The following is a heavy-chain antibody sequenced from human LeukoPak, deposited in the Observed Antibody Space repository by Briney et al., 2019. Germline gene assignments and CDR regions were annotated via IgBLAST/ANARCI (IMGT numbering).Heavy chain of an antibody. Sequence: PSETLSLTCTVSGATISSSTDYWGWIRQPPGKGLEWIANIYYSGSTYYNPSLKSRVTISVDTSKNQFSLKLSSVTAADTAVYYCARAHWFDPWGQGTLVTVSS. CDR1: GATISSSTDY. V-gene: IGHV4-39*07. CDR2: IYYSGST. CDR3: ARAHWFDP. J-gene: IGHJ5*02.